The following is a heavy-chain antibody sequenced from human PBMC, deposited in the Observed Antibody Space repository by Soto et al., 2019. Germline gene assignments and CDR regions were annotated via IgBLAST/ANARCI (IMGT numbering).Heavy chain of an antibody. CDR2: ISYDGSNK. Sequence: GGSLRLSCAASGFTFSSYGMHWVRQAPGKGLEWVAVISYDGSNKYYADSVKGRFTISRDNSKNTLYLQMNSLRAEDTAVYYCANVDYGSGDVDVWGKGTTVTVSS. CDR3: ANVDYGSGDVDV. CDR1: GFTFSSYG. D-gene: IGHD3-10*01. V-gene: IGHV3-30*18. J-gene: IGHJ6*04.